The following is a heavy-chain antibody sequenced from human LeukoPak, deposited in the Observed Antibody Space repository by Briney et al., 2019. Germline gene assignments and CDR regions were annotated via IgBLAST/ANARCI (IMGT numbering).Heavy chain of an antibody. CDR1: GFTFSSYW. CDR3: ARDVSIAARPYYFDY. J-gene: IGHJ4*02. D-gene: IGHD6-6*01. V-gene: IGHV3-7*01. Sequence: GGSLRLSCAASGFTFSSYWMSWVRQAPGKGLEWVANIKQDGSEKYYVDSVKGRFTISGDNAKDSLYLQMNSLRAEDTAVYYCARDVSIAARPYYFDYWGQGTLVTVSS. CDR2: IKQDGSEK.